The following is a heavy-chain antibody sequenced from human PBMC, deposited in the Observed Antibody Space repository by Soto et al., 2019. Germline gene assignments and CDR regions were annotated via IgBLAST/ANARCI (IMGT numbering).Heavy chain of an antibody. CDR2: FDPEDGET. Sequence: ASVKVSCKVSGYTLTELSMHWVRQAPGKGLEWMGGFDPEDGETIYAQKFQGRVTMTEDTSTDTAYMELSSLRSEDTAVYYCARGGPRDFWSGYYQLLYWGQGTLVTVSS. CDR1: GYTLTELS. CDR3: ARGGPRDFWSGYYQLLY. D-gene: IGHD3-3*01. J-gene: IGHJ4*02. V-gene: IGHV1-24*01.